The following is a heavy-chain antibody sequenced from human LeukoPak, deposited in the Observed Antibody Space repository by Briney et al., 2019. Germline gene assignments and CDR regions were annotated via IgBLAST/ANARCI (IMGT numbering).Heavy chain of an antibody. V-gene: IGHV3-23*01. CDR3: AKIFGVVPLGFDY. D-gene: IGHD3-3*01. CDR2: ISDSGGST. CDR1: GFSFSSYA. Sequence: PGGSLRLSCAASGFSFSSYAMSWVRQAPGKGLEWVSAISDSGGSTDYADSVKGRFTISRDNSKITLSLQMNSLRAEDTAAYYYAKIFGVVPLGFDYWGQGTLVTVSS. J-gene: IGHJ4*02.